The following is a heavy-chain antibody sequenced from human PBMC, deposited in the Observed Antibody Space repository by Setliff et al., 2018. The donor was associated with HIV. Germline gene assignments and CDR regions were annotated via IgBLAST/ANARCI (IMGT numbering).Heavy chain of an antibody. CDR1: GGSISSSCYY. J-gene: IGHJ4*02. Sequence: SETLSLTCTVSGGSISSSCYYWGWIRQPPGKGLEWIGSIYYSGSTYYNPSLKSRVTISVDTSKNQFSLKLSSVTAADTAVYYCASPANYRLTFDYWGQGTLVTVSS. D-gene: IGHD4-4*01. V-gene: IGHV4-39*01. CDR3: ASPANYRLTFDY. CDR2: IYYSGST.